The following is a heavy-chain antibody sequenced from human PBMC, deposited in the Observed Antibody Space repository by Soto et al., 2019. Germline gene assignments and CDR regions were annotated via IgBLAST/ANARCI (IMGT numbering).Heavy chain of an antibody. J-gene: IGHJ4*02. CDR2: IYYTGST. CDR1: GGSISSGGYY. Sequence: QVQLQESGPGLAKPSQTLSLTCTVSGGSISSGGYYWSWIRQHPGKGLEWIGYIYYTGSTYYNPSLKSRVTISVDTSKNQFSLRLSSVTAADTSVYYCARDSGYDSINFDYWGQGTLVTVSS. V-gene: IGHV4-31*03. D-gene: IGHD5-12*01. CDR3: ARDSGYDSINFDY.